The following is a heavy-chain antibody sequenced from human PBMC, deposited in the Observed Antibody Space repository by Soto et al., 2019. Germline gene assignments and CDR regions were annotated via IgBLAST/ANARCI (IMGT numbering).Heavy chain of an antibody. D-gene: IGHD1-1*01. Sequence: SETLSLTCDVSGFSISSGYYWSWVRQPPGKGLEWIGSIYCSGNSYHNPSLETRLILSVDTSKNQYSLKLASVTAADTAMYYCAREKVGTAFFDNWGQGTQVTVSS. CDR2: IYCSGNS. CDR3: AREKVGTAFFDN. J-gene: IGHJ4*02. V-gene: IGHV4-38-2*02. CDR1: GFSISSGYY.